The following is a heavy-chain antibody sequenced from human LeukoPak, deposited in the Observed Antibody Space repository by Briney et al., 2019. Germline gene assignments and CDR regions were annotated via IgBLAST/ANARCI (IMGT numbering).Heavy chain of an antibody. J-gene: IGHJ4*02. CDR1: GFTFSSYE. CDR2: ISSSGSTI. CDR3: ARVFSLGYYDSSGYHRAFDY. D-gene: IGHD3-22*01. Sequence: GGSLRLSCAASGFTFSSYEMNWVRQAPGKGLEWVSYISSSGSTIYYADSVKGRFTISRDNAKNSLYLQMNSLRAEDTAVYYCARVFSLGYYDSSGYHRAFDYWGQGTLVTVSS. V-gene: IGHV3-48*03.